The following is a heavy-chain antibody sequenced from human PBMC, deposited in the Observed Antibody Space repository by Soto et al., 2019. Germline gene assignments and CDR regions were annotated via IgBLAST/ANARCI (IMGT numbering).Heavy chain of an antibody. V-gene: IGHV1-69*01. Sequence: QVQLIQSEAEVKKPGSSVRVSCTASGGIFGSHGFSWVRQAPGQRLEWVGGFIPIFRTLTYTEKFQARVRNAADESKNTGHFDLSSLTSEDTAVYYCVRDRRIYYSDPHDEFVASDYEVWGQGTMVSVSS. CDR2: FIPIFRTL. CDR1: GGIFGSHG. CDR3: VRDRRIYYSDPHDEFVASDYEV. D-gene: IGHD3-22*01. J-gene: IGHJ3*01.